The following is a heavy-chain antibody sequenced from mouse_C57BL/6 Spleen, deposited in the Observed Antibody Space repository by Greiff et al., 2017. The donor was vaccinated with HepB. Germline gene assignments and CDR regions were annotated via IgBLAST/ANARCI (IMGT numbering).Heavy chain of an antibody. CDR3: TRAGWSWFAY. CDR2: IYPGNSDT. V-gene: IGHV1-5*01. Sequence: VQLQQSGTVLARPGASVKMSCKTSGYTFTSYWMHWVKQRPGQGLEWIGAIYPGNSDTSYNQKFKGKVKLTAVTSASTAYMELSSLTNEDSAVYYCTRAGWSWFAYWGQGTLVTVSA. D-gene: IGHD1-2*01. J-gene: IGHJ3*01. CDR1: GYTFTSYW.